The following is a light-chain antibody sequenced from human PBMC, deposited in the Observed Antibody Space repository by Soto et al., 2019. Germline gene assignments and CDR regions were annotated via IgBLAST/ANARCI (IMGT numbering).Light chain of an antibody. V-gene: IGKV3D-20*02. J-gene: IGKJ4*01. CDR2: GAS. CDR1: QSVSSSY. Sequence: DIVLTQSPGTLSLSPGERATLSCRASQSVSSSYLAWYQQKPGQAPRPLIYGASSRATGTPDRFSGSGSGTDFTLTISRLEPEDFAVYYCQQRSNWLTFGGGTKVDIK. CDR3: QQRSNWLT.